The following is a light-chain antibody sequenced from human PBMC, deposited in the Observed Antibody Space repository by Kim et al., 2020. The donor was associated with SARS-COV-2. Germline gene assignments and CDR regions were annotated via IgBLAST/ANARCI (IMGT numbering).Light chain of an antibody. CDR3: QQYATSPIT. Sequence: SPGERVTLSCGASQIVGKSYLAWFQQKPGLAPRLLIYDAFKRATGIPDRFSGSESGTDFTLSISRLEPEDFAVYYCQQYATSPITFGQGTRLEIK. J-gene: IGKJ5*01. CDR1: QIVGKSY. V-gene: IGKV3D-20*01. CDR2: DAF.